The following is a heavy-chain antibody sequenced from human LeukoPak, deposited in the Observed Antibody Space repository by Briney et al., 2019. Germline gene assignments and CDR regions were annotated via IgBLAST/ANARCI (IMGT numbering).Heavy chain of an antibody. CDR1: GGSISSYY. J-gene: IGHJ6*02. CDR3: ARVGCSSTSCYDYYYGMDV. D-gene: IGHD2-2*01. CDR2: IYYSGST. Sequence: SETLSLTCTVSGGSISSYYWSWIRQPPGKGLEWIGYIYYSGSTNYNPSLKSRVTISVGTSKNQFSLKLSSVTAADTAVYYCARVGCSSTSCYDYYYGMDVWGQGTTVTVSS. V-gene: IGHV4-59*01.